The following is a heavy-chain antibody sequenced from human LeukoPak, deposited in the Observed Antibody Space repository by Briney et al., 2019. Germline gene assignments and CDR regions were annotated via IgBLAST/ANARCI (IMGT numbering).Heavy chain of an antibody. CDR3: AKEMAVAGRDY. V-gene: IGHV3-21*01. Sequence: GGSLRLSCAASGFTFSTDTMNWVRQAPGKGLEWVSSISSSSSYIYYADSVKGRFTISRDNAKNSLYLQMNSLRAEDTAVYYCAKEMAVAGRDYWGQGTLVTVSS. CDR2: ISSSSSYI. J-gene: IGHJ4*02. CDR1: GFTFSTDT. D-gene: IGHD6-19*01.